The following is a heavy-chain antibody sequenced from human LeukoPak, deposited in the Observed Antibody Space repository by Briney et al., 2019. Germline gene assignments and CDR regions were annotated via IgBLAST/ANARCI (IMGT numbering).Heavy chain of an antibody. CDR1: VCTYIKYG. D-gene: IGHD6-19*01. CDR2: ISAYNGHT. J-gene: IGHJ4*02. V-gene: IGHV1-18*04. Sequence: ASVKVSCKATVCTYIKYGLNWLRQPPGQGLEWMGWISAYNGHTNYAQKLQGRVTMNTDTPTTTAYMELRSLSSDRPAVYARARGGSGLYLDYCGQGTLVIVSS. CDR3: ARGGSGLYLDY.